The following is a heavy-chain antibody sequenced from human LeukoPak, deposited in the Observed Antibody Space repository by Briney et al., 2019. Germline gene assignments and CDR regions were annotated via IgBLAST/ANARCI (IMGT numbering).Heavy chain of an antibody. CDR1: GYTFTSRY. D-gene: IGHD5-18*01. CDR2: INPSGGST. Sequence: GASVKVYCNESGYTFTSRYMHWWLRAPGQGLEWMGIINPSGGSTSYAQKFQGRVTMTRDTSTSTVYMELSSLRSEDTAVYYCARASPVKSRQLCPPVYYYGMNVWGQGTTVTASS. CDR3: ARASPVKSRQLCPPVYYYGMNV. V-gene: IGHV1-46*01. J-gene: IGHJ6*02.